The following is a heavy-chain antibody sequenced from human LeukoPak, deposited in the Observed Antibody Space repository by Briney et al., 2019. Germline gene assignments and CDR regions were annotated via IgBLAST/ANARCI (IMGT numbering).Heavy chain of an antibody. D-gene: IGHD3-16*01. J-gene: IGHJ3*02. Sequence: GGSLRLSCAASGFTFSSYAMSWVRQAPGKGLEWVSAISGSGGSTYYADSGKGRFTISRDNAKNSLFLEMSSLRADDTAVYFCARDVEGGTFDIGGQGTTVTVSS. CDR3: ARDVEGGTFDI. CDR1: GFTFSSYA. V-gene: IGHV3-23*01. CDR2: ISGSGGST.